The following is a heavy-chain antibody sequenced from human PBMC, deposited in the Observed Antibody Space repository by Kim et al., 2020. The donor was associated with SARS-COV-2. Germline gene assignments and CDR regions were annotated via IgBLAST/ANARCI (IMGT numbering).Heavy chain of an antibody. CDR2: IFGSGSGT. CDR3: ARHLLVTTGTFYWYFDI. CDR1: GFTFGNSA. Sequence: GWSLRLSCAATGFTFGNSAMSWVRQAPGKGLEWVSGIFGSGSGTYYADSVKGRFTISRDNFQNTLFLQMDNLRVEDTAVYYCARHLLVTTGTFYWYFDIWGRGTSVTVSS. J-gene: IGHJ2*01. D-gene: IGHD3-3*02. V-gene: IGHV3-23*01.